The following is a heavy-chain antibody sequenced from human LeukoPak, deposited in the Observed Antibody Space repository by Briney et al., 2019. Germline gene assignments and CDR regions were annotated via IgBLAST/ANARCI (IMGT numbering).Heavy chain of an antibody. J-gene: IGHJ4*02. CDR2: ISSSGSTI. V-gene: IGHV3-11*01. CDR3: ASALEWLPETDY. Sequence: PGESLRLSCAASGFTFSDYYMSWIRQAPGKGLKWVSYISSSGSTIYYADSVKGRFTISRDNAKNSLYLQMNSLRAEDTAVYYCASALEWLPETDYWGQGTLVTVSS. D-gene: IGHD3-3*01. CDR1: GFTFSDYY.